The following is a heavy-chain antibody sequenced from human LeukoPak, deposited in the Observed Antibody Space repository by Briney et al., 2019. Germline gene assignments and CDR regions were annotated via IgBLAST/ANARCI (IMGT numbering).Heavy chain of an antibody. CDR2: ISSSGSTI. Sequence: MSGGSLRLSCAASGFTFSDYYMSWIRQAPGKGLEWVSYISSSGSTIYYADSVKGRFTISRDNAKNSLYLQMNSLRAEDTAVYYCARDDGSTRGRDAFDIWGQGTMVTVSS. J-gene: IGHJ3*02. CDR1: GFTFSDYY. V-gene: IGHV3-11*01. CDR3: ARDDGSTRGRDAFDI. D-gene: IGHD2-15*01.